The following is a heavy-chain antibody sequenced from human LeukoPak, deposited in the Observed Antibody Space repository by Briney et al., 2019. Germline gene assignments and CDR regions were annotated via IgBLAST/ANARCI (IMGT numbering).Heavy chain of an antibody. CDR3: TRAAGYSSSWPNWFDP. J-gene: IGHJ5*02. CDR1: GFTFGDYA. CDR2: IRSKAYGGTT. D-gene: IGHD6-13*01. V-gene: IGHV3-49*04. Sequence: GGSLRLSCTASGFTFGDYAMSWVRQAPGKGLKWVGFIRSKAYGGTTEYAASVKGRFTISRDDSKSIAYLQMNSLKTEDTAVYYCTRAAGYSSSWPNWFDPWGQGTLVTVSS.